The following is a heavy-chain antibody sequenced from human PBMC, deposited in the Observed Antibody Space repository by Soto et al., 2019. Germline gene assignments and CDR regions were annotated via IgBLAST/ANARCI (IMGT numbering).Heavy chain of an antibody. D-gene: IGHD1-1*01. CDR2: IHPNSGVT. CDR1: RYTFTDYC. CDR3: ARAGLTTLELAITY. Sequence: ASVKVSCKASRYTFTDYCMHWVRQSPGQGLEWMGWIHPNSGVTKFPQKFQGRVIMTRDTSISTVYMELSRLTSDDTAVYYCARAGLTTLELAITYWGQGTLVTVSS. J-gene: IGHJ4*02. V-gene: IGHV1-2*02.